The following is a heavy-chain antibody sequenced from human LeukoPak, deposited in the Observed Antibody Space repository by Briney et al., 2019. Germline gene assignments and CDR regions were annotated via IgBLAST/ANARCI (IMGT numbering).Heavy chain of an antibody. CDR3: AAGRGTTAFDY. Sequence: GGSLRLSCAASGFTFSSYAMHWVRQAPGKGLEYVSAISSNGGSTYYANSVRDRFTISRDNSKNTLYLQMGSLRAEDMAVYYCAAGRGTTAFDYWGQGTLVTVSS. CDR1: GFTFSSYA. J-gene: IGHJ4*02. V-gene: IGHV3-64*01. D-gene: IGHD1-1*01. CDR2: ISSNGGST.